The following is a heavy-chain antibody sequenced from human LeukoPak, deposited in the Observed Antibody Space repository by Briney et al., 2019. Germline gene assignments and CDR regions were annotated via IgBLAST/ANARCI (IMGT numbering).Heavy chain of an antibody. CDR1: GYTFTGYY. D-gene: IGHD3-22*01. CDR2: IIPIFGTA. CDR3: ARVLYYDSSGYYYFDY. Sequence: SEKVSCKTSGYTFTGYYMHWVRQAPGQGLEWMGGIIPIFGTANYAQKFQGRVTITADKSTSTAYMELSSLRSEDTAVYYCARVLYYDSSGYYYFDYWGQGTLVTVSS. J-gene: IGHJ4*02. V-gene: IGHV1-69*06.